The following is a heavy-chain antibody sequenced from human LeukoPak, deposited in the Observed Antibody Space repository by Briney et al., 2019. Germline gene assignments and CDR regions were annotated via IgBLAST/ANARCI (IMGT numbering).Heavy chain of an antibody. D-gene: IGHD3-9*01. CDR3: ARQQGLYDILTGYYPHYFDY. CDR1: GGSMNMYF. V-gene: IGHV4-59*08. Sequence: PSETLSLTCTVSGGSMNMYFWNWIRQSPEKGLEWIGYVYYSGTAKYNPSLKSRVTISVDTSKNQFSLKPSSVTAADTAVYYCARQQGLYDILTGYYPHYFDYWGQGTLVTVSS. J-gene: IGHJ4*02. CDR2: VYYSGTA.